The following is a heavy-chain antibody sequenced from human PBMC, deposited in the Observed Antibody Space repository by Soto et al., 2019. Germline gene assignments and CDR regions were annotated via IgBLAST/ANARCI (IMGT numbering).Heavy chain of an antibody. Sequence: QVQLVQSGAEVKKRGASVKVSCKASGYTFTSYGISWVRQAPGQELEWMGWISAYNGNTNYAQKLQGRVTKTTDTSTTAAYMALRSLRSDETAVYYCGRDWETTLIPQPDYWGQGTLVTVSS. CDR2: ISAYNGNT. V-gene: IGHV1-18*01. CDR1: GYTFTSYG. CDR3: GRDWETTLIPQPDY. J-gene: IGHJ4*02. D-gene: IGHD4-17*01.